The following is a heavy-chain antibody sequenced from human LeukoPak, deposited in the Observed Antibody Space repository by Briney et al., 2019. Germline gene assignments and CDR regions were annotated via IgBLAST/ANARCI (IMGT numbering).Heavy chain of an antibody. Sequence: PGGSLRLSCAASGFTFSDDYMGWVRQGPGKGLEWVGRVRKKANSYTTEYAASVKGRFTISSDDSKNALYLQMNSLKPGHTAVYYRARDSGPYTWDHWGQGPLVTVSS. CDR1: GFTFSDDY. J-gene: IGHJ4*02. D-gene: IGHD1-26*01. CDR2: VRKKANSYTT. V-gene: IGHV3-72*01. CDR3: ARDSGPYTWDH.